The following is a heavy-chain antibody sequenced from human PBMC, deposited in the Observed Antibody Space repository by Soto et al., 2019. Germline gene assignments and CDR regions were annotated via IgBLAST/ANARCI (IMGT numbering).Heavy chain of an antibody. CDR2: ISASGDST. CDR1: GFTFNSYA. CDR3: AKAGCSGGTCYLYYFDY. D-gene: IGHD2-15*01. J-gene: IGHJ4*02. Sequence: PGGSLRLSCAASGFTFNSYAMSWVRQAPGKGLEWVSAISASGDSTYYADAVKGRFTISRDNSKNTLYLEMNSLRAEDTAVYSCAKAGCSGGTCYLYYFDYWGQGALVTVSS. V-gene: IGHV3-23*01.